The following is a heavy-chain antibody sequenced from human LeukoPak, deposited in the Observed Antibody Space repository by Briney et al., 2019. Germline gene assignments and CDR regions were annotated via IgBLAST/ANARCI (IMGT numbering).Heavy chain of an antibody. J-gene: IGHJ4*02. Sequence: GGSLRLSCAASGFTVSSNYMSWVRQAPGKGLERVSVIYSGGSTYYADSVKGRFTISRDNSKNTLYLQMNSLRAEDTAVYYCHFWSGYYTTDYWGQGTLVTVSS. CDR3: HFWSGYYTTDY. CDR1: GFTVSSNY. V-gene: IGHV3-53*01. CDR2: IYSGGST. D-gene: IGHD3-3*01.